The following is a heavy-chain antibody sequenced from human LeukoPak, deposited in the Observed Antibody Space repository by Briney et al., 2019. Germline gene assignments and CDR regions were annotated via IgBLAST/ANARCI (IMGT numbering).Heavy chain of an antibody. CDR3: ARDRGNIYGDMYYFDS. V-gene: IGHV1-2*02. J-gene: IGHJ4*02. Sequence: ATVKVSCKTSGYTFTAYYIHWVRQAPGQGLEWMGWINPNTGGTNYAQRFQGRVTMTRDTSISTAYMELSRLKSDDTAVYYCARDRGNIYGDMYYFDSWGQGTLVTVS. CDR2: INPNTGGT. D-gene: IGHD4-17*01. CDR1: GYTFTAYY.